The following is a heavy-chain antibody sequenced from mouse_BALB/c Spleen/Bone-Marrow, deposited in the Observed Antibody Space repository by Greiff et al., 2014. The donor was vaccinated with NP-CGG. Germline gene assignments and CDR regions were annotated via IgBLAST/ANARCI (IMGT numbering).Heavy chain of an antibody. J-gene: IGHJ3*01. CDR1: GFNIKDTY. CDR2: IDPANGNT. CDR3: ASCYYGSSRFAY. V-gene: IGHV14-3*02. D-gene: IGHD1-1*01. Sequence: VQLQHPGAELVKPGASVKLSCTASGFNIKDTYMHWVKQRPEQGLEWIGRIDPANGNTKYDPKFQGKATITADTSSNTAYLQLSSLTSEDTAVYYCASCYYGSSRFAYWGQGTLVTVSA.